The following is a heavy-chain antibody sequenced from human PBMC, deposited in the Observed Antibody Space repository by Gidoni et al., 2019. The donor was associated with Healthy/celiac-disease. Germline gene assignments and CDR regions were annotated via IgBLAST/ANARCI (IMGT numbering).Heavy chain of an antibody. D-gene: IGHD6-19*01. CDR2: ISWNSGSI. J-gene: IGHJ3*02. V-gene: IGHV3-9*01. CDR1: GFTFDDYA. Sequence: EVQLVESGGGLVQPGRSLRLSCAASGFTFDDYAMHWVRQAPGKGLEWVSGISWNSGSIGYADSVKGRFTISRDNAKNSLYLQMNSLRAEDTALYYCAKDREQWLDAFDIWGQGTMVTVSS. CDR3: AKDREQWLDAFDI.